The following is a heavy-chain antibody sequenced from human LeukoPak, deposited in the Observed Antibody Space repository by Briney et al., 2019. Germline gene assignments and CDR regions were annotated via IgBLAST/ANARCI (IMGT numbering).Heavy chain of an antibody. Sequence: PSETLSLTCTVSGGSISSYYWSWIRQPPVKGLEWIGYIYYSGSTNYNPSLKSRVTISVDTSKNQFSLKLSSVTAADTAVYYCARERSGSYSGGAFDIWGQGTMVTVSS. CDR2: IYYSGST. CDR1: GGSISSYY. CDR3: ARERSGSYSGGAFDI. J-gene: IGHJ3*02. V-gene: IGHV4-59*01. D-gene: IGHD1-26*01.